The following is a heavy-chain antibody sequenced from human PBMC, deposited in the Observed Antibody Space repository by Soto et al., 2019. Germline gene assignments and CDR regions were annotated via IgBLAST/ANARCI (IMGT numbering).Heavy chain of an antibody. CDR1: GGSVSTGNYY. CDR3: ARDTIFGVLGNSDY. Sequence: SETLSLTCTVSGGSVSTGNYYWSWIRQPPGKGLEWIGYIHYSGSTIYNPSLKSRVTISVDTSKNQFSLRLSSVTAADTAVYYCARDTIFGVLGNSDYWGLGTLVTVSS. D-gene: IGHD3-3*01. V-gene: IGHV4-61*01. CDR2: IHYSGST. J-gene: IGHJ4*02.